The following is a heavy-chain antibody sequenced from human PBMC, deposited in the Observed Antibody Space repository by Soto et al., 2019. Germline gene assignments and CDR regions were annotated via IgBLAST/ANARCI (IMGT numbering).Heavy chain of an antibody. V-gene: IGHV3-9*01. D-gene: IGHD3-10*01. Sequence: EEQLVESGGGLVQPGRSLRLSCAASGFSFDDYAIHWVRQAPGKGLEWVSGIKWNSGSIGYADSVKGRFTISRDNAKTSLYLQMNSLRVEDTALYYCAKDRGSGSYAANYYYYGMDVWGQGTTVTVSS. CDR1: GFSFDDYA. CDR3: AKDRGSGSYAANYYYYGMDV. J-gene: IGHJ6*02. CDR2: IKWNSGSI.